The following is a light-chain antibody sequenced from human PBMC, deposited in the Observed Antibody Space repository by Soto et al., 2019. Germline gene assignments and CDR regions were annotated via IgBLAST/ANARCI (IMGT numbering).Light chain of an antibody. Sequence: IQMTQSPSSLSASVGDRVTITCRASQGIRSDLAWYQQKPGKVPKLLIYGASRLESGVPSRFSGSGFGTDFTVNISRLQPEDFATYYCLQDYNYPWAFGQGTKVEIK. V-gene: IGKV1-6*01. CDR3: LQDYNYPWA. J-gene: IGKJ1*01. CDR2: GAS. CDR1: QGIRSD.